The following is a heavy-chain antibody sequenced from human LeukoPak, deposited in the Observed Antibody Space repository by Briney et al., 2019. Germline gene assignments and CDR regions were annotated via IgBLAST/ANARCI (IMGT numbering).Heavy chain of an antibody. CDR2: ISHGGNT. CDR3: GREVYGDNGGWFDS. D-gene: IGHD4/OR15-4a*01. V-gene: IGHV4-38-2*02. J-gene: IGHJ5*01. Sequence: SETLSLTCTVSGYSICSAYYWGWIRQPPGKGLEWIATISHGGNTFYNPSLKGRVTISRDTSKNHFSLQLNFLTAADTAVYYCGREVYGDNGGWFDSWGQGTLVTVSS. CDR1: GYSICSAYY.